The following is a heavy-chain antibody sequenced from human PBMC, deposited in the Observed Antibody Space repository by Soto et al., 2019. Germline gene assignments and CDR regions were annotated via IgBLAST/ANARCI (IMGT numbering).Heavy chain of an antibody. CDR2: MWYDEPSS. Sequence: QVQLVESGGGVVQSGRSLRLSCAASGFTFSSYAMHWVRQAPGKGLEWVSVMWYDEPSSYYSDSVKGRFTISRDNPKKTLYLQMNGLRDEDTAVYYCARGALDDTGKASGWLDYWGQGTLVTVSS. J-gene: IGHJ4*02. CDR1: GFTFSSYA. V-gene: IGHV3-33*01. D-gene: IGHD6-19*01. CDR3: ARGALDDTGKASGWLDY.